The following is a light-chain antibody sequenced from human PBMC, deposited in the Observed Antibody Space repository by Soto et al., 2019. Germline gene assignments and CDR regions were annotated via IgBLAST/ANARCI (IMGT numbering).Light chain of an antibody. CDR2: GAS. CDR3: QQFDNSPPLFT. Sequence: EIVLTQSPGTLSLSPGERATLSCRASQSVSTNYLTWYQQKPGQAPRLLIYGASNRATGIPDRFSGSGSGTDFTLTISRLEPEDFAMYYCQQFDNSPPLFTFGPGTKVDLK. V-gene: IGKV3-20*01. J-gene: IGKJ3*01. CDR1: QSVSTNY.